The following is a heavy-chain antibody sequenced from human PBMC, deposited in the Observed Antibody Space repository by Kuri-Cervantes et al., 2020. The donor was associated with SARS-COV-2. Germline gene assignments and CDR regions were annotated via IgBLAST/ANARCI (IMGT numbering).Heavy chain of an antibody. Sequence: LRLSCTVSGGSISSYYWSWIRQPPGKALEWLAHIFSNDEKSYSTSLKSRLTISKDTSKSQVVLTMTNMDPVDTATYYCARMDSYGYEDYWGQGTLVTVSS. CDR2: IFSNDEK. V-gene: IGHV2-26*01. CDR3: ARMDSYGYEDY. CDR1: GGSISSYYW. J-gene: IGHJ4*02. D-gene: IGHD5-18*01.